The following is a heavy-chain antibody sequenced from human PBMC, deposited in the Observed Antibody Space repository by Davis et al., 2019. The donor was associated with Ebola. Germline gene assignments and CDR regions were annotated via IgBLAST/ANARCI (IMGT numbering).Heavy chain of an antibody. V-gene: IGHV4-39*02. Sequence: SETLSLTCTVSGGSISSSTYHWGWIRQPPGKGLEWIGSIYYSGSTYYNPSLKSRVTISVDTSKNQFSLKLSSVTAADTAVYYCAREGRYYYYYGMDVWGKGTTVTVSS. J-gene: IGHJ6*04. CDR2: IYYSGST. CDR3: AREGRYYYYYGMDV. CDR1: GGSISSSTYH.